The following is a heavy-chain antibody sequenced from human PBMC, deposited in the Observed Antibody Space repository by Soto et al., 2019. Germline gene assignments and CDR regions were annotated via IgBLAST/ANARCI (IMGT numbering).Heavy chain of an antibody. Sequence: SETLSLTCAVPVGSISAYYWSWIRQPPGKGLEWLGYIFYTGSTDYNPSLKGRVTISVDTSKNQFSLKLTSVTAADTAVYYCARLNRGTYDFWGQGVLVAVS. V-gene: IGHV4-59*01. CDR2: IFYTGST. CDR3: ARLNRGTYDF. J-gene: IGHJ4*02. CDR1: VGSISAYY.